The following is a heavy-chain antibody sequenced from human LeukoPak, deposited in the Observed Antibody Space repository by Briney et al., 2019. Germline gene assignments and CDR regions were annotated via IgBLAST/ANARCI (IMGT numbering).Heavy chain of an antibody. CDR3: ARDGSSGSPRHQNYYYYGMDV. CDR1: GFTFSSYA. V-gene: IGHV3-30-3*01. CDR2: ISYDGSNK. J-gene: IGHJ6*02. Sequence: PGRPLRLSCAASGFTFSSYAMHWVRQAPGKGLEWVAVISYDGSNKYYADSVKGRFTISRDNSKNTLYLQMNSLRAEDTAVYYCARDGSSGSPRHQNYYYYGMDVWGQGTTVTVSS. D-gene: IGHD3-10*01.